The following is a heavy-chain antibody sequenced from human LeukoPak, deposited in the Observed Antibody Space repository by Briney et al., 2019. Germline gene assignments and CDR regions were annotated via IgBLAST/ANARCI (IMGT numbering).Heavy chain of an antibody. J-gene: IGHJ4*02. CDR2: IKQEGSEK. Sequence: GGSLRLSCAASGFTFSSYWMSWVRQAPGKGLEWVANIKQEGSEKYYADSVKGRFTISRDNAKNSLYLQMNSLRAEDTAVYYCARDRLYYDSSGYDYWGQGTLVTVSS. D-gene: IGHD3-22*01. CDR1: GFTFSSYW. CDR3: ARDRLYYDSSGYDY. V-gene: IGHV3-7*01.